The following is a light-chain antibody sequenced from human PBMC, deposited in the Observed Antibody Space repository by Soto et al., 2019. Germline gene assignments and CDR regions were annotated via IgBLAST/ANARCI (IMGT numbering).Light chain of an antibody. CDR1: QSVSSY. Sequence: EIVLTQSPATLSLSPGERATLSCRASQSVSSYLAWYQQKPGQAPRLLIYDASNRATGIPARFSGSGSGTDFLPPIRTLGPEVFAVYSCKRGRNRLFWITLGKGTRLKFK. V-gene: IGKV3-11*01. CDR2: DAS. CDR3: KRGRNRLFWIT. J-gene: IGKJ5*01.